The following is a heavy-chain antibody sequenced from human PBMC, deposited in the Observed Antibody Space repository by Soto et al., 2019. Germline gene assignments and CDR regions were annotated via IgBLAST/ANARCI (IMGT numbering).Heavy chain of an antibody. CDR3: ARAPDYGDYLFDY. CDR2: INHSGST. D-gene: IGHD4-17*01. J-gene: IGHJ4*02. CDR1: GGSFSGYY. V-gene: IGHV4-34*01. Sequence: SEILSLTCAVYGGSFSGYYWSCIRQPPGKGLEWIGEINHSGSTNYNPSLKSRVTISVDTSKNQFSLKLSSVTAADTAVYYCARAPDYGDYLFDYWGQGTLVTVSS.